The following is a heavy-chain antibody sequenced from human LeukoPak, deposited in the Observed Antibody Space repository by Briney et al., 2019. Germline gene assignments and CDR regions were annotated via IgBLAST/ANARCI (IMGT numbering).Heavy chain of an antibody. D-gene: IGHD2-2*01. J-gene: IGHJ4*02. Sequence: GGSLRLSCAASGFTFSSYAMSWVRQAPGKGLEWVAAISGSGGSTYYADSVKGRFTISRDNAKNTVYLQINSLRDEDTAVYYCARICSSTDCLIPDWGQGTLVTVSS. CDR1: GFTFSSYA. V-gene: IGHV3-23*01. CDR3: ARICSSTDCLIPD. CDR2: ISGSGGST.